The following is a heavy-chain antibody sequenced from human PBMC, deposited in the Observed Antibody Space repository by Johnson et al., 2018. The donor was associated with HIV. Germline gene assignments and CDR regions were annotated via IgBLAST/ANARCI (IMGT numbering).Heavy chain of an antibody. V-gene: IGHV3-11*01. CDR3: ARVGVVGVPNAFDV. Sequence: QVQLVESGGGLVKPGGSLRVSCVASGFTFSEYYMSWIRQAPGKGLEWVSYISSSGRTIYYADSVKGRFTISRDNAKNSLYLQMNILRAEDTALYYCARVGVVGVPNAFDVSGKGTLVTVSS. J-gene: IGHJ3*01. CDR2: ISSSGRTI. D-gene: IGHD2-15*01. CDR1: GFTFSEYY.